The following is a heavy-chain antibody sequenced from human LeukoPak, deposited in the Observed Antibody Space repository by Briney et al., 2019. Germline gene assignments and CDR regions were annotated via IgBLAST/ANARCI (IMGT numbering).Heavy chain of an antibody. Sequence: GGSLRLSCAASGFTFSSYAMSWVRQAPGKGLEWVSVISDSGGSTYYADSVKGRFTISRDNSKNTLYLQMNSLRAEDTAVYYCAKHSGSYYGIRFDPWGQGTLVTVSS. CDR3: AKHSGSYYGIRFDP. D-gene: IGHD1-26*01. V-gene: IGHV3-23*01. J-gene: IGHJ5*02. CDR1: GFTFSSYA. CDR2: ISDSGGST.